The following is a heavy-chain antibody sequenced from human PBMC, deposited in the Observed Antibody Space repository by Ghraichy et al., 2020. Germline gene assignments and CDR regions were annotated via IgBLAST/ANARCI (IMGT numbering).Heavy chain of an antibody. CDR1: GFTVSSNY. Sequence: GGSLRLSCAASGFTVSSNYMSWVRQAPGKGLEWVSVIYSGGSTYYADSVKGRFTISRDNSKNTLYLQMNSLRAEDTAVYYCARGNLKGELLVEGVKGYYFDYWGQGTLVTVSS. V-gene: IGHV3-53*01. CDR2: IYSGGST. D-gene: IGHD1-26*01. J-gene: IGHJ4*02. CDR3: ARGNLKGELLVEGVKGYYFDY.